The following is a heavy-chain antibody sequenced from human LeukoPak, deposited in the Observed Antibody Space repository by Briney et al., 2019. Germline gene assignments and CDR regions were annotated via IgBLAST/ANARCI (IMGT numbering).Heavy chain of an antibody. Sequence: GGSLRLSCAASGFTLSSYSMNWVRQAPGKGLEWGSYISSSSRAIYYADSVKGRFTISRDNGKNSLYLEMSSLRADDTAVYYCARDPDFWSGYDQPYYFDYWGQGTLVTVSS. J-gene: IGHJ4*02. CDR2: ISSSSRAI. D-gene: IGHD3-3*01. CDR3: ARDPDFWSGYDQPYYFDY. CDR1: GFTLSSYS. V-gene: IGHV3-48*01.